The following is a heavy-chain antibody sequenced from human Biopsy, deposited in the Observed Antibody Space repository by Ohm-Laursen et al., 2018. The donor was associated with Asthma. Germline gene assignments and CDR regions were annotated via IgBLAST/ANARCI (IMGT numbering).Heavy chain of an antibody. D-gene: IGHD4-17*01. J-gene: IGHJ5*02. CDR3: ARTTYGHDGFDP. CDR1: GGSINIGDYY. Sequence: RTLSLTCTVSGGSINIGDYYWSWIRQHPVKGLEWIGHIYYSGSTYYNPSLKSRVSISLDTSKNQFSLSLTSVTAADTAVYYCARTTYGHDGFDPWGQGALVTVSS. V-gene: IGHV4-31*03. CDR2: IYYSGST.